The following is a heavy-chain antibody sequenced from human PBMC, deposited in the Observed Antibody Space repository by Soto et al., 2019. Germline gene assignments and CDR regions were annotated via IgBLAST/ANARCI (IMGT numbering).Heavy chain of an antibody. J-gene: IGHJ6*02. CDR3: AYLPCSGGSCYWFSFSGMDV. V-gene: IGHV2-5*02. CDR2: IYWDDDK. Sequence: QITLKESGPTLVKPTQTLTLTCTFSGFSLSTSGVGVAGIRQPPGKALEWLALIYWDDDKRYRPSLESRLTITKDTSKNQVVLTRTNMDSVDTATYYCAYLPCSGGSCYWFSFSGMDVWGQGTRVTVSS. CDR1: GFSLSTSGVG. D-gene: IGHD2-15*01.